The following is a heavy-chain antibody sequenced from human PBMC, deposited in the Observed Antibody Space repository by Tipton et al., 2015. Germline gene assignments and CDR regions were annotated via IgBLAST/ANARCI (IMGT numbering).Heavy chain of an antibody. CDR3: ARGSAILGVVNPTCDY. D-gene: IGHD3-3*01. V-gene: IGHV4-38-2*01. CDR1: AYSISSDYY. Sequence: TLSLTCAVSAYSISSDYYWGWIRQPPGKGLEWIGSISHSGNTYYNPSLKSRVTMSRDTSKNQFSLKLTSVTTADTAVYYCARGSAILGVVNPTCDYWGQGTLVTVSS. CDR2: ISHSGNT. J-gene: IGHJ4*02.